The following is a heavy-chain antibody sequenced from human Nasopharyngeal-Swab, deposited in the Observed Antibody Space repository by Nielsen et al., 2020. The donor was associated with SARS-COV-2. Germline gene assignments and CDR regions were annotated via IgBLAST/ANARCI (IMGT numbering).Heavy chain of an antibody. CDR1: GSTFTSSA. V-gene: IGHV1-58*02. CDR3: AAGVDDRIAAVVDY. J-gene: IGHJ4*02. D-gene: IGHD6-13*01. Sequence: SVKVSCKASGSTFTSSAMQWVRQARGQRPEWIGWIVVGSGNTNYAQKFQERVTITRDMSTSTAYMELSSLRSEDTAVYYCAAGVDDRIAAVVDYWGQGTLVTVSS. CDR2: IVVGSGNT.